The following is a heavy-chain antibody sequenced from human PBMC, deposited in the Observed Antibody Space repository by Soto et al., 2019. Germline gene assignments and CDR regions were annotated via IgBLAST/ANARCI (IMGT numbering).Heavy chain of an antibody. CDR1: GYTFTSYG. CDR2: MNPNSGNT. V-gene: IGHV1-8*01. CDR3: ARGRGNTNWFDP. D-gene: IGHD3-10*01. Sequence: ASVKVSCKASGYTFTSYGINWVRQATGQGLEWMGWMNPNSGNTGYAQKFQGRVTMTRNTSISTAYMELSSLRSEDTAVYYCARGRGNTNWFDPWGQGTLVTVSS. J-gene: IGHJ5*02.